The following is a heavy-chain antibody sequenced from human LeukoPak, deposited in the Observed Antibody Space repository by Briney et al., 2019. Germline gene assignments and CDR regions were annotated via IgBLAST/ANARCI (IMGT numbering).Heavy chain of an antibody. V-gene: IGHV1-24*01. J-gene: IGHJ4*02. CDR3: ATELMVRGVIIPYFDY. CDR1: GYTLTELS. Sequence: ASVKVSCKVSGYTLTELSMHWVRQAPGKGLEWMGGFDPEDGETIYAQKFQGRVTMTEDTSTDTAYMELSSLRSEDTAVYYCATELMVRGVIIPYFDYWGQGTLVTVSS. D-gene: IGHD3-10*01. CDR2: FDPEDGET.